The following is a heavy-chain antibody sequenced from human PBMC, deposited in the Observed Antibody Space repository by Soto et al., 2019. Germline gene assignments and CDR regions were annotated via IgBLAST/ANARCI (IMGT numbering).Heavy chain of an antibody. Sequence: QVQLQESGPGLVKPSETLSLTCTVSGGSISSYYWSWIRQPPGKGLEWIGYIYYSGSTNYNPSLKSRVTLSVDTSKNQFSLKLSSVTAADTAVYYCARWTTVTTIWYFYLWGRGTLVTVSS. CDR2: IYYSGST. V-gene: IGHV4-59*08. D-gene: IGHD4-17*01. CDR1: GGSISSYY. J-gene: IGHJ2*01. CDR3: ARWTTVTTIWYFYL.